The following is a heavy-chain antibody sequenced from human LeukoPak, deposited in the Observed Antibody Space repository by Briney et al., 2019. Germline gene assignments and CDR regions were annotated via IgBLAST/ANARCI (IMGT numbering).Heavy chain of an antibody. J-gene: IGHJ4*02. CDR1: GFPLSSYS. CDR2: ISASGSNI. Sequence: GGSLRLSCAASGFPLSSYSINWFRQAPGKGLEWVAYISASGSNIYYVDSVKGRFTVSRYNPKSSLFLQMNSPRAEDTAVYYCARVKGSYFDYWGQGALVTVSS. V-gene: IGHV3-48*01. CDR3: ARVKGSYFDY.